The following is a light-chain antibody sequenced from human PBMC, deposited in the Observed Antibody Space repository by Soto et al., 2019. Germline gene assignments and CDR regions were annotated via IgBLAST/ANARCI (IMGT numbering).Light chain of an antibody. CDR1: SSDVGGYNY. J-gene: IGLJ2*01. CDR2: DVS. Sequence: QSVLTQPRSVSGSPGQSVTISCTGTSSDVGGYNYVSWYQQHPGKAPKLMIYDVSKRPSGVPDRFSGSESGNTASLTISGLQAEDEADYYCCSYAGSYTLVVFGGGTQLTVL. CDR3: CSYAGSYTLVV. V-gene: IGLV2-11*01.